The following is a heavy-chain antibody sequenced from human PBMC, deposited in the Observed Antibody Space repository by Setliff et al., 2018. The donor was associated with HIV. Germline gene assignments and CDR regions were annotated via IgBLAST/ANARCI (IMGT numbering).Heavy chain of an antibody. J-gene: IGHJ4*02. D-gene: IGHD6-25*01. V-gene: IGHV4-34*01. Sequence: PSETLSLTCAVYGGSFSGYYWSWTRQPPGKGLEWIGEIDHSGSTNDNPSLKSRVTMSVDTSKNQFSLKLSSMSAADTAMYYCARLAYSSAWPDYWGQGTLVTVSS. CDR3: ARLAYSSAWPDY. CDR1: GGSFSGYY. CDR2: IDHSGST.